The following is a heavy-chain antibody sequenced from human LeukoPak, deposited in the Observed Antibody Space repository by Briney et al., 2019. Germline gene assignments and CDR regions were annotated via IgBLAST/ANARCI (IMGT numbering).Heavy chain of an antibody. V-gene: IGHV3-74*01. CDR3: ARAGGARKWEFFMAFDY. Sequence: GGSLRLSCEASRLSFSSYWMHWVRHAPGKGLVWVSRINTDGSSTSYAESVKGRFTISRDNAKNTLYLQMNSLRAEDTAVYYCARAGGARKWEFFMAFDYWGQGTLVTVSS. CDR1: RLSFSSYW. J-gene: IGHJ4*02. D-gene: IGHD1-26*01. CDR2: INTDGSST.